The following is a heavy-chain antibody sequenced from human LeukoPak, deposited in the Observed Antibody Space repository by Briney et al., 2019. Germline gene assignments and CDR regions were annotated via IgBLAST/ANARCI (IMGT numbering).Heavy chain of an antibody. CDR3: ARAYYGSGSYYILDY. Sequence: GASVKVSCKASGGTFSSYAISWVRQAPGQGLEWMGGIIPVFGTANYAQKFQGRVTITADESTSTAYMELSSLRSEDTAVYYCARAYYGSGSYYILDYWGQGTLVTVSS. CDR2: IIPVFGTA. CDR1: GGTFSSYA. J-gene: IGHJ4*02. V-gene: IGHV1-69*13. D-gene: IGHD3-10*01.